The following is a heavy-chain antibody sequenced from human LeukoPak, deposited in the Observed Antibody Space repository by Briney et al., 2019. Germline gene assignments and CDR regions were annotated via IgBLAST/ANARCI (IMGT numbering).Heavy chain of an antibody. CDR3: ARDMYYDFWSGYYSGDDYYYGMDV. CDR1: GGSISSYY. J-gene: IGHJ6*02. CDR2: IYYSGST. D-gene: IGHD3-3*01. Sequence: PSETLPLTCTVSGGSISSYYWSWIRQPPGKGLEWIGYIYYSGSTNYNPSLKSRVTISVDTSKNQFSLKLGSVTAADTAVYYCARDMYYDFWSGYYSGDDYYYGMDVWGQGTTVTVSS. V-gene: IGHV4-59*01.